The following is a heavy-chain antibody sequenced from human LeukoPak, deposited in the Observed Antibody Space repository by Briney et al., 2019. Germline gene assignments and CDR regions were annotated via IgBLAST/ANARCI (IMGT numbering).Heavy chain of an antibody. D-gene: IGHD3-3*01. J-gene: IGHJ4*02. CDR3: ARHGNYDFWSGYYFDY. CDR1: GGSISSGGYY. Sequence: PSETLSLTCTASGGSISSGGYYWSWIRQHPGKGLEWIGYIYYSGSTYYNPSLKSRVTISVDTSKNQFSLELSSVTAADTAVYYCARHGNYDFWSGYYFDYWGQGTLVTVSS. CDR2: IYYSGST. V-gene: IGHV4-39*01.